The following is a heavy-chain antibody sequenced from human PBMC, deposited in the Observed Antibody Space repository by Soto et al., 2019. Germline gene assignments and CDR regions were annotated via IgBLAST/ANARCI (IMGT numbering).Heavy chain of an antibody. D-gene: IGHD3-22*01. CDR3: ARTYYYDSSGFNY. CDR2: IYYSGST. V-gene: IGHV4-31*03. CDR1: DGTIRGGGYC. J-gene: IGHJ4*02. Sequence: PSETLSHTCTVSDGTIRGGGYCWSWIRQHPGKGLEWIGYIYYSGSTYYNPPLKSRVTISVDTSKNQFSLKLSSVTAADTAVYYCARTYYYDSSGFNYWGQGTLVTVSS.